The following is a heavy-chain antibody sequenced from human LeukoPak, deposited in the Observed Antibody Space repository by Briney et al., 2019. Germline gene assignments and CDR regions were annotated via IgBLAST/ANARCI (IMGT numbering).Heavy chain of an antibody. V-gene: IGHV4-59*01. CDR3: ARDLVGATLFDY. J-gene: IGHJ4*02. D-gene: IGHD1-26*01. Sequence: PSETLSLTCNVSGGTISSYYWSWIRQPPGKGLEWIGYIYYSGSTNYNPPLKSRVTISVDTPKNQFSLKLSSVTAADTAVYYCARDLVGATLFDYWGQGTLVTVSS. CDR2: IYYSGST. CDR1: GGTISSYY.